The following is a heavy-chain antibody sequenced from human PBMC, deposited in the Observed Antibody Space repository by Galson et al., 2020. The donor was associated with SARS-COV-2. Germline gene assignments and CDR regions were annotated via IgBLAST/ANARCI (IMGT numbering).Heavy chain of an antibody. CDR2: IYYSGST. CDR3: ARFHVNGWFYNWFDP. D-gene: IGHD2-15*01. Sequence: SETLSLTCTVSGGSISSGDYYWSWIRQPPGKGLEWIGYIYYSGSTYYNPSLKSRVTISVDTSKNQFSLKLSSVTAADTAVYYCARFHVNGWFYNWFDPWGQGTLVTVSS. J-gene: IGHJ5*02. V-gene: IGHV4-30-4*01. CDR1: GGSISSGDYY.